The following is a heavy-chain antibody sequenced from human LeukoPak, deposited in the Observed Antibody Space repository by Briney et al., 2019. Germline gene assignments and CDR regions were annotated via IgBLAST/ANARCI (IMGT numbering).Heavy chain of an antibody. CDR2: IYPGDSDT. V-gene: IGHV5-51*01. CDR1: GYNFTNYW. Sequence: GESLKISCKGSGYNFTNYWIGWVRQMPGKGLEWMGIIYPGDSDTRYSPSFQGQVTISADKSISTAYLQWSSLKASDTAMYYCAKLGAYSSSWYGFFDFWGQGSLVTVSS. D-gene: IGHD6-13*01. CDR3: AKLGAYSSSWYGFFDF. J-gene: IGHJ4*02.